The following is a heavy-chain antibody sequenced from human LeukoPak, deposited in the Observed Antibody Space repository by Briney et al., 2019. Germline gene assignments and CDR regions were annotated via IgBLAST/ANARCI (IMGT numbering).Heavy chain of an antibody. CDR2: IYHSGST. J-gene: IGHJ5*02. Sequence: SQTLSLTCAVSGGSLSSGGYYWSWIRQPPGKGLEWIGYIYHSGSTYYNPSLKSRVTISVDRSKNQFSLKLSSVTAADTAVYYCARAPRAVAGCWFDPWGQGTLVTVSS. CDR3: ARAPRAVAGCWFDP. V-gene: IGHV4-30-2*01. D-gene: IGHD6-19*01. CDR1: GGSLSSGGYY.